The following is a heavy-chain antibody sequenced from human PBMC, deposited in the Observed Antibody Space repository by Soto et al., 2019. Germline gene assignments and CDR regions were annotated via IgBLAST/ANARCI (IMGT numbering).Heavy chain of an antibody. Sequence: SETLSLTCAVSGGSISSSNLWSWVRQPPGKGLEWIGEIYHSGSTNYNPSLKSRVTISVDKSKNQFSLKLSSVTAADTAVYYCASYVDTAMVTSVDFDYWGQGTLVTVSS. CDR3: ASYVDTAMVTSVDFDY. D-gene: IGHD5-18*01. CDR2: IYHSGST. CDR1: GGSISSSNL. V-gene: IGHV4-4*02. J-gene: IGHJ4*02.